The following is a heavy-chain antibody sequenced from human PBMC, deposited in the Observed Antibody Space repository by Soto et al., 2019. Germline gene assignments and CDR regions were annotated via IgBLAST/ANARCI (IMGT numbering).Heavy chain of an antibody. J-gene: IGHJ4*02. CDR3: ARTLAFSSGWYVFGY. D-gene: IGHD6-19*01. V-gene: IGHV1-69*01. CDR2: IIPVFGRA. CDR1: GDSFSTYA. Sequence: QVQLVQSGAEVKKPGSPLKVSCKASGDSFSTYAINWVRQAPGQGLEWMGGIIPVFGRANYAQKFQGRVTITADESTSTAYMELNSLRSEDTALYYCARTLAFSSGWYVFGYWGQGTLVTVSS.